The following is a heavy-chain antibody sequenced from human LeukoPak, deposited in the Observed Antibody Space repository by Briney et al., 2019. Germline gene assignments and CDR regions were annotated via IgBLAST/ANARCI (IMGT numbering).Heavy chain of an antibody. D-gene: IGHD6-13*01. CDR2: IYYSGST. CDR3: ARVGSSSWYPFDI. J-gene: IGHJ3*02. V-gene: IGHV4-59*01. CDR1: GGSISSYY. Sequence: SETLSLTCTVSGGSISSYYWSWIRQPPGKGLEWIGYIYYSGSTNYNPSLKSRVTTSVDTSKNQFSLKLSSVTAADTAVYYCARVGSSSWYPFDIWGQGTMVTVSS.